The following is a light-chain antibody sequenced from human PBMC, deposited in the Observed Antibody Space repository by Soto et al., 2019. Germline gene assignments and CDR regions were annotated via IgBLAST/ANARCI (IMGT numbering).Light chain of an antibody. Sequence: EIVLTQSPGTLSLSPGERATLSCRASQSVSSDYLAWYQQKPGQSPRLLVYGVSSRATGIPDRFSGSGSGTDFTLTISRLEPEDLAVYYRQQYGSSPMTFGQGTKVEIQ. CDR2: GVS. V-gene: IGKV3-20*01. J-gene: IGKJ1*01. CDR1: QSVSSDY. CDR3: QQYGSSPMT.